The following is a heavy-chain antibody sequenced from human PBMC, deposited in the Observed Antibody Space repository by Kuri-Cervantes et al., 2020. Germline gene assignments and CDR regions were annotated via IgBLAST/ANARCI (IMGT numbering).Heavy chain of an antibody. Sequence: SVKVSCKASGGTFSSYAISWVRQAPGQGLEWMGGIIPIFGTANYAQKFQGRVTITADESTSTAYMELSSLRSEDTAVYYCARVGFGTYGSGSENWGQGTLVTVSS. CDR3: ARVGFGTYGSGSEN. V-gene: IGHV1-69*13. D-gene: IGHD3-10*01. J-gene: IGHJ4*02. CDR2: IIPIFGTA. CDR1: GGTFSSYA.